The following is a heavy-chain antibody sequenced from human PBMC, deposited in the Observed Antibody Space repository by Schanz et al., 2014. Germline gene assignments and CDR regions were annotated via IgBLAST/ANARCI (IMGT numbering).Heavy chain of an antibody. V-gene: IGHV4-34*11. Sequence: QVQLQQWGAGLLKPSETLSLTCAVYGGSFSSNYWSWIRQPPGKGLEWIGYIYYSGSSDYNPSLKSRFPISVDTSKNQFSLTLTSLTAADTAVYYCARDTTWRLDLWGRGTLVTVSS. CDR3: ARDTTWRLDL. CDR2: IYYSGSS. CDR1: GGSFSSNY. D-gene: IGHD1-1*01. J-gene: IGHJ2*01.